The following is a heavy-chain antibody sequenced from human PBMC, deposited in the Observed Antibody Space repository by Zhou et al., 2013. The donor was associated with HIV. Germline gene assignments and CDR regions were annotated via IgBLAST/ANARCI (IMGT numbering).Heavy chain of an antibody. CDR1: GYTFTRYD. D-gene: IGHD6-19*01. CDR3: ARSHKWLQLRYQGNFDS. Sequence: QLQLVQSGAEVKKPGASVKVSCKASGYTFTRYDINWVRQAPGQGLEWMGWINPKSGGTNCAQVFRGRLTLTRNTSNTTVYMELKRLTSEDTAMYFCARSHKWLQLRYQGNFDSWGQGTLVTVSS. V-gene: IGHV1-2*02. CDR2: INPKSGGT. J-gene: IGHJ4*02.